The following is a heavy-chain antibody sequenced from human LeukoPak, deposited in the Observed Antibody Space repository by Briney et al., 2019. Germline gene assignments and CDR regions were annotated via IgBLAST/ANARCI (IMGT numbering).Heavy chain of an antibody. CDR2: IYTSGST. CDR1: GGSISSYY. D-gene: IGHD6-19*01. J-gene: IGHJ5*02. V-gene: IGHV4-4*07. Sequence: PSETLSLTCTVSGGSISSYYWSWIRQPAGKGLEWIGRIYTSGSTNYNPSLKSRVTMSVDTSKNQFSLKLSSVTAADTAVYYCARDIRQWLVPGNWFDPWGQGTLVTVSS. CDR3: ARDIRQWLVPGNWFDP.